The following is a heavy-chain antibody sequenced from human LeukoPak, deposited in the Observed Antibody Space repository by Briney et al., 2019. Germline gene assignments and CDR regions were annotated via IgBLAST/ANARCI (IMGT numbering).Heavy chain of an antibody. D-gene: IGHD6-19*01. CDR1: GGSISSYY. J-gene: IGHJ4*02. V-gene: IGHV4-59*08. Sequence: SETLSLTCTVSGGSISSYYWSWIRQPPGKGLEWIGYIYYSGSTNYNPSLKSRVTISVDTSKNQFPLKLSSVTAADTAVYYCASLQYSSGWPFDYWGQGTLVTVSS. CDR2: IYYSGST. CDR3: ASLQYSSGWPFDY.